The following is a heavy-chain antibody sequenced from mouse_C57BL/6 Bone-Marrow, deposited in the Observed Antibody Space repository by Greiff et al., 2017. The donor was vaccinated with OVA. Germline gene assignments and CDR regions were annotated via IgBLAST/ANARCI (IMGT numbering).Heavy chain of an antibody. CDR1: GFSFNTYA. J-gene: IGHJ1*03. V-gene: IGHV10-1*01. CDR3: VRNYGSSSWYFDV. D-gene: IGHD1-1*01. CDR2: IRSKSNNYAT. Sequence: EVNVVESGGGLVQPKGSLKLSCAASGFSFNTYAMNWVRQAPGKGLEWVARIRSKSNNYATYYADSVKDRFTISRDDSESMLYLQMNNLKTEDTAMYYCVRNYGSSSWYFDVWGTGTTVTVSS.